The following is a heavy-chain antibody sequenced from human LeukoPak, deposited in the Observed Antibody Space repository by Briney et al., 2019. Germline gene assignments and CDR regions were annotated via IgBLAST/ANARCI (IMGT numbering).Heavy chain of an antibody. Sequence: GGSLRLSCAASGFTFSSYAMSWVRQAPGKGPEWVSAISGSGGSTYYADSVKGRFTISRDNSKNTLYLQMNSLRAEDTAVYYCAKDLGYYYGSGSHLKYWGQGTLVTVSS. D-gene: IGHD3-10*01. J-gene: IGHJ4*02. CDR2: ISGSGGST. CDR3: AKDLGYYYGSGSHLKY. V-gene: IGHV3-23*01. CDR1: GFTFSSYA.